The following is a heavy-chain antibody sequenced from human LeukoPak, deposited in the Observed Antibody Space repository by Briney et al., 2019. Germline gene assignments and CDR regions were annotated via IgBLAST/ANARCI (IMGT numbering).Heavy chain of an antibody. CDR1: GFTLSSNY. CDR3: ARKFGDY. J-gene: IGHJ4*02. D-gene: IGHD3-10*01. CDR2: IYSGGST. V-gene: IGHV3-53*01. Sequence: TGGSLRLSCAAAGFTLSSNYMSWVGQAPGKGREGGSVIYSGGSTYYSDSVKGGFTISRDNFKNTLYLQMKSRRAEDTAMYYCARKFGDYWGQGTLVTVSS.